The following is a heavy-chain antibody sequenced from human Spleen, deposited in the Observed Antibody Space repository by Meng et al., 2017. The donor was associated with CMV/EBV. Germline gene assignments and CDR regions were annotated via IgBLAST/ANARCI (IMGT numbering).Heavy chain of an antibody. CDR3: ARDYGGGKGERPGGVDY. V-gene: IGHV3-30*03. CDR2: MAYNGRNR. Sequence: GRQWVCRARAKGRGWVAVMAYNGRNRNYAEAVKGRITRYRDNSKNTRDLQMKSLRAEDTEGYYCARDYGGGKGERPGGVDYWGQGTLVTVSS. J-gene: IGHJ4*02. D-gene: IGHD1-1*01. CDR1: G.